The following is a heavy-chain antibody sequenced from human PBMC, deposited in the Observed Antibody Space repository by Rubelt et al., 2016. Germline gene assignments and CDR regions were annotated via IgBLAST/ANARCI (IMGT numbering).Heavy chain of an antibody. D-gene: IGHD6-13*01. J-gene: IGHJ5*02. CDR3: ARMRGPYSSSGGEFDP. Sequence: QVQLVQSGAEVKKPGASVKVSCKASGYTFTSYAMHWVRQAPGQRLEWMGWITACHGHKKYSQKFQGRVTITRDTSASTAYMELSSLRSEDTAVYYCARMRGPYSSSGGEFDPWGQGTLVTVSS. CDR1: GYTFTSYA. V-gene: IGHV1-3*01. CDR2: ITACHGHK.